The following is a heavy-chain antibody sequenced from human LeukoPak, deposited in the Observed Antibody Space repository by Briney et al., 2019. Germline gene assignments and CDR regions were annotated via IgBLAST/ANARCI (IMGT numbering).Heavy chain of an antibody. J-gene: IGHJ3*02. Sequence: ASVKVSCKASGYTFTSYDINWVRQATGQGLEWMGWMNPNSGNTGYAQKFQGRVTMTRNTSISTAYMGLSSLRSEDTAVYYCASLKTADDAFDIWGQGTMVTVSS. CDR2: MNPNSGNT. D-gene: IGHD1-14*01. CDR1: GYTFTSYD. CDR3: ASLKTADDAFDI. V-gene: IGHV1-8*01.